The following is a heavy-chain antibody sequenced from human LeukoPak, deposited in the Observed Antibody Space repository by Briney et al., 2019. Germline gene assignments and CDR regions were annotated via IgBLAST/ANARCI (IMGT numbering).Heavy chain of an antibody. J-gene: IGHJ4*02. CDR1: GFIVTSNY. V-gene: IGHV3-53*05. CDR3: AREPPRFGELITYFDY. D-gene: IGHD3-10*01. CDR2: IYSGGST. Sequence: GGSLRLSCAPSGFIVTSNYMSWVRQAPGKGLEWVSIIYSGGSTYYADSVKGRFTISRDKSKNTVFLQMDSLRAEDTAVYYCAREPPRFGELITYFDYWGQGTLVTVSS.